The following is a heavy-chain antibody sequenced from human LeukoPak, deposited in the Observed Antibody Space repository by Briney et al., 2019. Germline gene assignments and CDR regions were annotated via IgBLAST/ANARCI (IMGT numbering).Heavy chain of an antibody. CDR1: GYTFTGYY. D-gene: IGHD3-10*01. CDR3: ARDRGALDAFDI. Sequence: ASVKVSCKASGYTFTGYYMHWVRQAPGQGLEWMGWINPNSGGTNYAQKFQGWVTMTGDTSISTAYMELSRLRSDDTAVYYCARDRGALDAFDIWGQGTMVTVSS. CDR2: INPNSGGT. J-gene: IGHJ3*02. V-gene: IGHV1-2*04.